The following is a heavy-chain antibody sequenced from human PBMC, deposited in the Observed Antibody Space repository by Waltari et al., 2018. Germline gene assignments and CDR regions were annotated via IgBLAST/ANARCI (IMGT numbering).Heavy chain of an antibody. D-gene: IGHD6-6*01. CDR2: ISSSSSTI. CDR3: ARDSAEYSSSSEGH. J-gene: IGHJ4*02. V-gene: IGHV3-48*01. Sequence: EVQLVESGGGLVQPGGSLRLSCAASGFTFSSYSMNWVRQAPGKGLEWVSYISSSSSTIYYADSEKGRFTISRDNAKNSLYLQMNSLRAEDTAVYYCARDSAEYSSSSEGHWGQGTLVTVSS. CDR1: GFTFSSYS.